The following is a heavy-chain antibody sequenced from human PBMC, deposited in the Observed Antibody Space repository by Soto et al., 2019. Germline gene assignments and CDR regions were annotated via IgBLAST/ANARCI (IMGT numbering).Heavy chain of an antibody. V-gene: IGHV3-7*05. Sequence: EVHLVESGGGLVQPGGSLRLSCGASGVTFGSYWMAWVRQAPGKGLEWVAYIKQDATERYYVDSARGRFTISRDNAKTSVFLQMYSLSVDDTAMYYCARGHWEGPCSRTDCRLNWFDPWGQGTLAIVSS. J-gene: IGHJ5*02. CDR1: GVTFGSYW. CDR3: ARGHWEGPCSRTDCRLNWFDP. CDR2: IKQDATER. D-gene: IGHD1-26*01.